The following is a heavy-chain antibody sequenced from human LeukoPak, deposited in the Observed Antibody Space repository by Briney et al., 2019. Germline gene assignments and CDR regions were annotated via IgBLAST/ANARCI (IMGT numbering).Heavy chain of an antibody. CDR2: ISYDGSNE. CDR1: GYTFTGYY. D-gene: IGHD3-10*01. V-gene: IGHV3-30-3*01. CDR3: ARVGYYASGPFSYFDY. Sequence: SCKASGYTFTGYYMHWVRQAPGKGLEWVAVISYDGSNEYYADSVKGRFTISRDNSKNTLYLQMNSLSVEDTAVYYCARVGYYASGPFSYFDYWGQGTLVTVSS. J-gene: IGHJ4*02.